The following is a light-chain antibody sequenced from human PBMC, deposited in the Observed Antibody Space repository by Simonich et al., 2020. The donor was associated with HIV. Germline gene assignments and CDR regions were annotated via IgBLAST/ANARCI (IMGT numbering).Light chain of an antibody. CDR3: CSYAGSYTWV. CDR1: SSAVGGYKY. Sequence: QSALTQPRSFSWSPGQSVTISCTGTSSAVGGYKYVSWYQHHPGKAPKLILYDFFVRPSRVPERCSGSIAGNTATLTITGLQAEDEADYYCCSYAGSYTWVFGGGTKLTVL. J-gene: IGLJ3*02. V-gene: IGLV2-11*01. CDR2: DFF.